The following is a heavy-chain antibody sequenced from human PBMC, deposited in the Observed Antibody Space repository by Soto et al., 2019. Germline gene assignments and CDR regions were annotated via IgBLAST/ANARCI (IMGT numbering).Heavy chain of an antibody. CDR3: GSSRYSSGWYDYYYYGMDV. V-gene: IGHV1-18*01. CDR1: GYTFTSYG. Sequence: QVQLVQSGAEVKKPGASVKVSCKASGYTFTSYGISWVRQAPGQGLEWMGWISAYNGNTNYAQKLQGRVTMTTDTSTSTAYMELRSLRSDDTAVYYCGSSRYSSGWYDYYYYGMDVWGQGTTVTVSS. D-gene: IGHD6-19*01. J-gene: IGHJ6*02. CDR2: ISAYNGNT.